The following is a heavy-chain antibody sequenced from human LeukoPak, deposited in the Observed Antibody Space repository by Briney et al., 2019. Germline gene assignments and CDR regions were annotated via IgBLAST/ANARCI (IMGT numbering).Heavy chain of an antibody. J-gene: IGHJ6*02. CDR2: IYGSGST. CDR1: GGSISSYY. V-gene: IGHV4-59*01. Sequence: SETLSLTCTVSGGSISSYYWSWIRQPPGKGLEWIGHIYGSGSTNYNPSLKSRVTLSVDTSKNQFSLKLSSVTAADTAVYYCARDARYCSSTSCLYGMDVWGQGTTVTVSS. D-gene: IGHD2-2*01. CDR3: ARDARYCSSTSCLYGMDV.